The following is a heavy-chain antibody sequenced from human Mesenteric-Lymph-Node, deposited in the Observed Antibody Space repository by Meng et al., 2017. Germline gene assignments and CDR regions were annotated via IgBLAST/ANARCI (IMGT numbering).Heavy chain of an antibody. CDR1: GFTFSSYG. J-gene: IGHJ6*02. V-gene: IGHV3-33*01. D-gene: IGHD3-10*01. Sequence: GGSLRLSCAASGFTFSSYGMHWVRQAPGKGLEWVAVIWYDGSNKYYADSVKGRFTISRDNSKNTLYLQMNSLRAEDTAVYYRARSATMVRGANHGMDVWGQGTTVTVSS. CDR2: IWYDGSNK. CDR3: ARSATMVRGANHGMDV.